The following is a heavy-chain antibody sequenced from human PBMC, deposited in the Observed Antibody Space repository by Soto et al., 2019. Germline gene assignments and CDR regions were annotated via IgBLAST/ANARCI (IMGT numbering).Heavy chain of an antibody. D-gene: IGHD3-10*01. Sequence: EVQLVESGGGLVQPGGSLRLSCVASGIPVSSNYMTWVRQAPGKGLEWVSVLHSGGDTYYANSVKGRFTISRHDSTNTLYLQMNSLTPEDTAVYYCARDGPYYYASRMDVWGLGTTVTVSS. CDR2: LHSGGDT. CDR1: GIPVSSNY. J-gene: IGHJ6*02. CDR3: ARDGPYYYASRMDV. V-gene: IGHV3-53*04.